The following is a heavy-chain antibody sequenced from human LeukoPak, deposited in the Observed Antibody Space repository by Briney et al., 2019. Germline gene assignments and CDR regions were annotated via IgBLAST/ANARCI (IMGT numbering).Heavy chain of an antibody. CDR2: INQSGST. V-gene: IGHV4-34*01. CDR1: GGSFSGYY. Sequence: PSETLSLTCAVYGGSFSGYYWNWIRQPPGEGLEWIGEINQSGSTNYNPSLKSRVTISIDTSKNQFSLKVSSVTAADTAVYYCARGVAARPFYFYYYMDVWDTGTTVTFSS. J-gene: IGHJ6*03. D-gene: IGHD6-6*01. CDR3: ARGVAARPFYFYYYMDV.